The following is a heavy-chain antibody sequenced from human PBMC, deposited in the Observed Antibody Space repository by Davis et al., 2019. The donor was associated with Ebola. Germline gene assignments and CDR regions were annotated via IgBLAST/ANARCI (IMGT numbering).Heavy chain of an antibody. D-gene: IGHD3-10*01. CDR2: ISGSGGST. CDR3: ARSFGEFFLYFDY. Sequence: GESLKISCAASGFTFSSYAMSWVRQAPGKGLEWVSAISGSGGSTYYADSVKGRFTISRDNAKNSLYLQMNSLRAEDTAVYYCARSFGEFFLYFDYWGQGTLVTVSS. J-gene: IGHJ4*02. V-gene: IGHV3-23*01. CDR1: GFTFSSYA.